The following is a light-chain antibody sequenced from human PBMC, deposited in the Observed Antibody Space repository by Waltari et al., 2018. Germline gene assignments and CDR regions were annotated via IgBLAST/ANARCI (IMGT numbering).Light chain of an antibody. Sequence: QSALTQPASVSGSPGQSVTLFCAGTSNGVGGYNSVSWYQEHPGQAPRVIIYDVSDRPSGVSDRFSGSKSGNTASLTISGLQAEDEADYYCSSQSSNDVVLFGGGTKLTVL. J-gene: IGLJ2*01. CDR3: SSQSSNDVVL. V-gene: IGLV2-14*01. CDR2: DVS. CDR1: SNGVGGYNS.